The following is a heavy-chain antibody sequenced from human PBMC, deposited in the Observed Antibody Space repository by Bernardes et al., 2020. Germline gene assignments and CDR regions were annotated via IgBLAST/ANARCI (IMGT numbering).Heavy chain of an antibody. CDR3: ARGGAYCGGDCYFEYFQH. Sequence: SETLSLTCAVSGGSISSGGYSWSWIRQPPGKGLEWIGYIYHSGSTYYNPSLKSRVTISVDRSKNQFSLKLSSVTAADTAVYYCARGGAYCGGDCYFEYFQHWGQGTLVTVSS. J-gene: IGHJ1*01. V-gene: IGHV4-30-2*01. CDR1: GGSISSGGYS. CDR2: IYHSGST. D-gene: IGHD2-21*01.